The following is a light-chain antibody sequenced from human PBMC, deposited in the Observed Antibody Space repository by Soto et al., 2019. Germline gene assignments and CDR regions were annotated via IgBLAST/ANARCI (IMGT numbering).Light chain of an antibody. CDR1: QSLSSIY. J-gene: IGKJ5*01. CDR3: QQYGSSPRIT. CDR2: GAS. Sequence: EIVLTQSPGTLSLSPGERATLSCRASQSLSSIYLAWYQQKPGQAPRLLIYGASSRATGIPDRFSGSGSGTDFTLTISRLEPEDFAVYYCQQYGSSPRITFGQGTRLEIK. V-gene: IGKV3-20*01.